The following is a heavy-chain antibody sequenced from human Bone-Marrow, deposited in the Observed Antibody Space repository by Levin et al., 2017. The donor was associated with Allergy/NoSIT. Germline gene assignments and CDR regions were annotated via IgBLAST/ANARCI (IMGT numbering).Heavy chain of an antibody. D-gene: IGHD5-18*01. J-gene: IGHJ4*02. CDR3: AREERTHTFGYN. CDR2: ISGSGDST. V-gene: IGHV3-23*01. CDR1: GFTFSSYA. Sequence: PGGSLRLSCAASGFTFSSYAMSWVRQAPGKGLEWVSGISGSGDSTYYVDSVKGRFTVSRDNSKNSLYLQMNSLRAEDTAVYYCAREERTHTFGYNWGQGTLVTVSS.